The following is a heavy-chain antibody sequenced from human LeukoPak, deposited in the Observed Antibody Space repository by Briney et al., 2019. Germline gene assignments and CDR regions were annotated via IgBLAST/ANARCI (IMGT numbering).Heavy chain of an antibody. J-gene: IGHJ4*02. CDR3: ARGTFYTAHFDY. V-gene: IGHV3-66*01. Sequence: GGSLRLSCAASGFTVSSNYMTWVRQAPGKGLEWVSLIQSGGSTYYADSVKGRFTISRDNSKNMLYLQMNSLRAEDTAVYYCARGTFYTAHFDYWGQGTLVTVSS. CDR1: GFTVSSNY. CDR2: IQSGGST. D-gene: IGHD2/OR15-2a*01.